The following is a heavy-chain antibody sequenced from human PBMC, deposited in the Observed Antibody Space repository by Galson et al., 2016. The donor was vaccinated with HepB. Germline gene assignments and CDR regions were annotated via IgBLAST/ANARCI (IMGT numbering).Heavy chain of an antibody. CDR1: GFTFSTYS. CDR3: ARGGMFYYDSFGFGFY. D-gene: IGHD3-22*01. CDR2: ITSGSTTI. V-gene: IGHV3-48*01. J-gene: IGHJ4*02. Sequence: SLILSCAASGFTFSTYSMNWVRQAPGKGLEWVSCITSGSTTIYDADSVTGRFTISRDDARNSLYLQMSSLRAEDTAFYYCARGGMFYYDSFGFGFYWGQGTLVTVSS.